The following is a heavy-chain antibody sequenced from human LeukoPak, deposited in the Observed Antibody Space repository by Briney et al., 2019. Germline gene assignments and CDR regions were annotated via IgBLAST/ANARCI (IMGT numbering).Heavy chain of an antibody. J-gene: IGHJ4*02. Sequence: SETLSLTCTVSGGSISSYSWSWIRQPPGKGLEWIGYIYYSGSSYYNPSLKGRGTISVDTSKNQFSLKLSSVTAADTAVYYCARGPYVTMTPVVIPYYFDYWGQGTLVTVSS. CDR2: IYYSGSS. CDR1: GGSISSYS. CDR3: ARGPYVTMTPVVIPYYFDY. D-gene: IGHD3-22*01. V-gene: IGHV4-59*08.